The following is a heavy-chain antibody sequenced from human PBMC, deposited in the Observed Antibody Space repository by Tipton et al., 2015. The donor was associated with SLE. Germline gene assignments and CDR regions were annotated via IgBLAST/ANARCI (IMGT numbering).Heavy chain of an antibody. CDR1: GGSFSGYY. J-gene: IGHJ6*02. V-gene: IGHV4-34*01. CDR3: ARGEFVVVVAATYYYYGMDV. D-gene: IGHD2-15*01. CDR2: INHSGST. Sequence: TLSLTCAVYGGSFSGYYWSWIRQPPGKGLEWIGEINHSGSTNYNPSLKSRVTISVNTSKNQFSLKLSCVTAADTAVYYCARGEFVVVVAATYYYYGMDVWGQGTTVTVSS.